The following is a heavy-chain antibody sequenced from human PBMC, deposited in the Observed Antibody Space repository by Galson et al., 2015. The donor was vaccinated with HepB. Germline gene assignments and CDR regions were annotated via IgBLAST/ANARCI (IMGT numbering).Heavy chain of an antibody. CDR1: GITFSSYA. D-gene: IGHD3-10*02. J-gene: IGHJ6*02. CDR2: IIGSGGTT. V-gene: IGHV3-23*01. CDR3: AKRRGRMFQFSNHYSYYPMDV. Sequence: SLRLSCATSGITFSSYAMSWVRQAPGKGLEWVSGIIGSGGTTYYADSVKGRFTIARDKSKSTLFPQMTSVRAEDTAVYYCAKRRGRMFQFSNHYSYYPMDVWGQGTTVTVSS.